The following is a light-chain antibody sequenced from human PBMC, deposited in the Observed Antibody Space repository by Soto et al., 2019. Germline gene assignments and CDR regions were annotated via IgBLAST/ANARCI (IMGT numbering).Light chain of an antibody. Sequence: EIVLTQSPGTLSLSPGVRASLSCRASQSVSSNYLAWFQQKPGQAPRLLISTASSRATGIPDRFSGSGSGTDFTLTITRLEPEDFAVYYCLQYGSSPHTFGQGTRLEIK. V-gene: IGKV3-20*01. CDR3: LQYGSSPHT. J-gene: IGKJ5*01. CDR1: QSVSSNY. CDR2: TAS.